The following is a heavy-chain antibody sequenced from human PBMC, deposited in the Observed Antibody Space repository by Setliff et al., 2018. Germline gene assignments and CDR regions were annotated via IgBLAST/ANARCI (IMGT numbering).Heavy chain of an antibody. V-gene: IGHV3-23*01. CDR1: GFTFSSYA. CDR2: ISAISDST. CDR3: AKNGFGVVALGVNNWFDP. J-gene: IGHJ5*02. Sequence: GGSLRLSCAASGFTFSSYAMSWVRQAPGKGLEWVSGISAISDSTYYADSVKGRFTISRSSSKNTLYLQMNSLRAEDTAVYYCAKNGFGVVALGVNNWFDPWGQGTLVTVSS. D-gene: IGHD3-10*01.